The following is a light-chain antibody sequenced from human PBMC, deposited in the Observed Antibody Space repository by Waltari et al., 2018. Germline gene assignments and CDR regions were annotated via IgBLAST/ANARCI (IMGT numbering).Light chain of an antibody. CDR1: RDINIY. V-gene: IGKV1-33*01. Sequence: DIPMTQSPSSLSASVGDRVTITCQASRDINIYLNWYQQKPGKAPNLLIYEASKLETGVPSRFSGSGSGTDFTFTISSLQPEDIATYYCQQYDNLPLTFGHGTRLEIK. CDR3: QQYDNLPLT. J-gene: IGKJ5*01. CDR2: EAS.